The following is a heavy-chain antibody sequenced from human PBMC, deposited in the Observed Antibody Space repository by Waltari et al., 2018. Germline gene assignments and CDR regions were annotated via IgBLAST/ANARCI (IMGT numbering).Heavy chain of an antibody. D-gene: IGHD6-19*01. J-gene: IGHJ4*02. CDR1: GFTFRSYS. CDR2: LSGSVATT. CDR3: AKGGWAVAGEFDF. V-gene: IGHV3-23*01. Sequence: EVQLLQSGGGLVQPGGSLRLSCAASGFTFRSYSMAWVRQAPGNGLEWVASLSGSVATTYHADSVEGRFIISRDNSNNTLYLQMNSLGVEDAAVYYCAKGGWAVAGEFDFWGQGSRVIVSS.